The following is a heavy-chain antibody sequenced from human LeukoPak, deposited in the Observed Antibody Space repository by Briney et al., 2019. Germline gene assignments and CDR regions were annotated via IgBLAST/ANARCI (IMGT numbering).Heavy chain of an antibody. CDR2: ISSSGRTA. D-gene: IGHD2-21*02. Sequence: GGSLRLSCVASGFTFSSYEMNWVRQTPGKGLEWVSHISSSGRTAYYADSVKGRFTISRDNAKNTLYLQMNSLRAEDTAVYYCARDYCGGDCYSPWFDPWGQGTLVTVSS. V-gene: IGHV3-48*03. CDR1: GFTFSSYE. CDR3: ARDYCGGDCYSPWFDP. J-gene: IGHJ5*02.